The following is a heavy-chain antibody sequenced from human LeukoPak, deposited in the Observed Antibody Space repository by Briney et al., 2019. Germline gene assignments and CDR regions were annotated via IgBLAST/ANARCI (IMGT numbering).Heavy chain of an antibody. Sequence: PGGSLRLSCAAPGFNFSNYWMHWVRQGPGKGLVWVSRINSDGSSIRYADSVKGRFTISRDNAKNTVYLQMNSLRAEDTAVYYCARSHYYDSSGYFTYYYGLDVWGQGTTVTVS. CDR3: ARSHYYDSSGYFTYYYGLDV. J-gene: IGHJ6*02. D-gene: IGHD3-22*01. CDR2: INSDGSSI. V-gene: IGHV3-74*01. CDR1: GFNFSNYW.